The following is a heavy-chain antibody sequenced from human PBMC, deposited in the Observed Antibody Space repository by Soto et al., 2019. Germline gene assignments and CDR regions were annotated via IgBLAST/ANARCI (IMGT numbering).Heavy chain of an antibody. CDR3: ARGVWGFHYYYYYMDV. V-gene: IGHV3-13*01. CDR2: IGTAGDT. J-gene: IGHJ6*03. CDR1: GFTFSSYD. Sequence: GGSLRLSCAASGFTFSSYDMHWVRQATGKGLEWVSAIGTAGDTYYPGSVKGRFTISRENAKNSLYLQMNSLRAGDTAVYYCARGVWGFHYYYYYMDVWGKGTTVTVSS. D-gene: IGHD3-16*01.